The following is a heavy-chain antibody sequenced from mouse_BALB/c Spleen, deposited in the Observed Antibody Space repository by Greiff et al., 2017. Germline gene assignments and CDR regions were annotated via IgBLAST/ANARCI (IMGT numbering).Heavy chain of an antibody. Sequence: EVHLVESGGGLVKPGGSLKLSCAASGFTFSDYYMYWVRQTPEKRLEWVATISDGGSYTYYPDSVKGRFTISRDNAKNNLYLQMSSLKSEDTAMYYCAREKTATDYYAMDYWGQGTSVTVSS. J-gene: IGHJ4*01. CDR1: GFTFSDYY. CDR2: ISDGGSYT. D-gene: IGHD1-1*01. CDR3: AREKTATDYYAMDY. V-gene: IGHV5-4*02.